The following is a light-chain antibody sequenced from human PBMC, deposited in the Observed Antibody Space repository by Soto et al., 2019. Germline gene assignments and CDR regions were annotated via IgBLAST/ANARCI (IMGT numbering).Light chain of an antibody. CDR2: EVS. J-gene: IGKJ4*01. CDR1: QSISSW. CDR3: QQLERYPST. Sequence: DIQMTQSPSTLSASVGDRVTLTCRASQSISSWLAWYQQKPGKAPKVLIYEVSSLERGGPSRFSGTGSGTEFTLTSYSLQPDDSAIYYCQQLERYPSTFGGGTKVDIK. V-gene: IGKV1-5*01.